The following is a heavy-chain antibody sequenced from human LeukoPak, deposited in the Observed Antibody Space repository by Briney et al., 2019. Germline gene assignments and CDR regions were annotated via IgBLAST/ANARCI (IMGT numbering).Heavy chain of an antibody. D-gene: IGHD5-24*01. CDR1: GFTFSDYY. V-gene: IGHV3-11*04. CDR3: ARTDAPPGDGYNFSP. CDR2: ISSSGSTI. Sequence: NPGGSLRLSCAASGFTFSDYYMSWIRQAPGKGLEWVSYISSSGSTIYYADSVKGRFTISRDNAKNSLFLQMNSLRAEDTAVYYCARTDAPPGDGYNFSPGGQGTLVTVSS. J-gene: IGHJ5*02.